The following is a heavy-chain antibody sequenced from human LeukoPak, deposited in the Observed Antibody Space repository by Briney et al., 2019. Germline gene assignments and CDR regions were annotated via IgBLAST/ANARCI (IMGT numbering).Heavy chain of an antibody. CDR2: ISSSSSYI. CDR3: ARVDSSGYYSFDY. Sequence: GGSLRLSCAASGFTFSSYSMNWVRQAPGKGLEWVSSISSSSSYIYYADSVKGRFTISRDNAKNSLYPQMNSLRAEDTAVYYCARVDSSGYYSFDYWGQGTLVTVSS. CDR1: GFTFSSYS. J-gene: IGHJ4*02. D-gene: IGHD3-22*01. V-gene: IGHV3-21*01.